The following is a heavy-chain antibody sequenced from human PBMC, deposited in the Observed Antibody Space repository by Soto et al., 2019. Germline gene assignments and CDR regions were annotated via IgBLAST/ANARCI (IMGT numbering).Heavy chain of an antibody. J-gene: IGHJ6*01. CDR2: IKRKGSGETT. V-gene: IGHV3-15*07. CDR1: GFSFTAAW. D-gene: IGHD3-10*01. Sequence: QLVESGGGLVTPGKSVRLSCVGSGFSFTAAWMNWVRRAPGTGLEWVGRIKRKGSGETTDYSASVKGRFTISRDDSKNTVYLQMNSLKTEDTAVYYCSKHRGPSGSFYYGLEVWGQGSTVTVTS. CDR3: SKHRGPSGSFYYGLEV.